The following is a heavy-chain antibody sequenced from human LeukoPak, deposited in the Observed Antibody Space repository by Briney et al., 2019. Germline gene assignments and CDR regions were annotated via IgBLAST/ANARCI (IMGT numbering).Heavy chain of an antibody. CDR1: GGTFSSYA. D-gene: IGHD6-6*01. Sequence: GASVKVSCKASGGTFSSYAISWVRQAPGQGLEWMGRIIPILGIINYAQKFQGRATITADKSTSTAYMELSSLRSEDTAVYYCAGPLKSIAARYFDLWGRGTLVTVSS. V-gene: IGHV1-69*04. J-gene: IGHJ2*01. CDR2: IIPILGII. CDR3: AGPLKSIAARYFDL.